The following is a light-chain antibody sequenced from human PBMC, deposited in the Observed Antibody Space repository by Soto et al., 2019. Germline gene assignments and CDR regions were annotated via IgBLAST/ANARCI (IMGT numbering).Light chain of an antibody. CDR3: SSYTSSSTVV. CDR2: DVS. J-gene: IGLJ2*01. CDR1: NSDVGGYNY. V-gene: IGLV2-14*01. Sequence: QSALTQPASVSGSPGQSITISYTGTNSDVGGYNYVSWYQQHPGKAPKLMIFDVSNRPSEVSNRFSGSRSGNTASLTISGLQAEDEADYYCSSYTSSSTVVFGGGTKLTVL.